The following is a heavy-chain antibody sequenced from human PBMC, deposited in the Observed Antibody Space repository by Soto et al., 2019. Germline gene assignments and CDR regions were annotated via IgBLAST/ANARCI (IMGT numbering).Heavy chain of an antibody. CDR3: TRDASRDSSARGWFDP. Sequence: GSLRLSWAASGFTFRSFTMNWVRQAPGKGLEWVSTISSNSAYIYYTDALRGRFTISRDNAKNALHLQMNSLRAEDTAVYYCTRDASRDSSARGWFDPWGPGTLVTVSS. CDR2: ISSNSAYI. D-gene: IGHD6-13*01. CDR1: GFTFRSFT. J-gene: IGHJ5*02. V-gene: IGHV3-21*01.